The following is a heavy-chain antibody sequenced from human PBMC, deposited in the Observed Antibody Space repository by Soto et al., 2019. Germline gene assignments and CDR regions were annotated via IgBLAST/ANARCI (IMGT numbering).Heavy chain of an antibody. V-gene: IGHV1-3*01. CDR1: GYTFTSYT. CDR3: ARGPGSSSWPKVFDY. D-gene: IGHD6-13*01. J-gene: IGHJ4*02. Sequence: ASVKVSCKASGYTFTSYTIHWVRQAPGQRLEWMGWINAGNGDTKYSQNFQGRVTITTDTSASTAYMELSSLRSEDTAVYYCARGPGSSSWPKVFDYWGQGTLVTVSS. CDR2: INAGNGDT.